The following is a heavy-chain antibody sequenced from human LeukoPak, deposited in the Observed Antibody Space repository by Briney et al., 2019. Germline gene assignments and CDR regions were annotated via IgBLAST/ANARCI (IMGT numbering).Heavy chain of an antibody. J-gene: IGHJ4*02. CDR1: GCTFTTYW. CDR2: IKRDGSEQ. D-gene: IGHD1-7*01. CDR3: GRLTASGSTASGLNYFDS. Sequence: GGSLRLSCAASGCTFTTYWMSWVRQAPGKGLEWVANIKRDGSEQFYVDSVKGRFTISRDNAKNSLYLQLNSLRAEDTAVYYCGRLTASGSTASGLNYFDSWGQGTLVTVSS. V-gene: IGHV3-7*01.